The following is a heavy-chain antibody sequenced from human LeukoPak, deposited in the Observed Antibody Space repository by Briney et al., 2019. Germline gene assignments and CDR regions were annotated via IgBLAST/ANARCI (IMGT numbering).Heavy chain of an antibody. CDR2: MNPNSGGT. J-gene: IGHJ4*02. CDR1: GYTFTGYY. CDR3: ARDLEGYHYGSGNYPQ. V-gene: IGHV1-2*02. D-gene: IGHD3-10*01. Sequence: ASVKVSCKASGYTFTGYYIHWVRQPPGQGLEWMGLMNPNSGGTNYAQKFQGRVTMTRDTSISTAYMELSSLRSDDTAVYYCARDLEGYHYGSGNYPQWGQGTLVTVSS.